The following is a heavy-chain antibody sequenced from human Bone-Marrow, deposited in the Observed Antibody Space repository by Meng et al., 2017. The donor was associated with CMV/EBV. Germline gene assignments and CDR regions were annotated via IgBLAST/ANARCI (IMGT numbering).Heavy chain of an antibody. V-gene: IGHV1-18*01. D-gene: IGHD2-2*01. CDR1: GYTFTSYG. J-gene: IGHJ6*02. CDR2: ISAYNGNT. Sequence: ASVKVSCKASGYTFTSYGISWVRQVPGQGLEWMGWISAYNGNTNYAQKLQGRVTMTTDTSTSTAYMELRSLRSDDTAVYYCARVEVSTSPFYWYYYGMDVLGHGTTVTVSS. CDR3: ARVEVSTSPFYWYYYGMDV.